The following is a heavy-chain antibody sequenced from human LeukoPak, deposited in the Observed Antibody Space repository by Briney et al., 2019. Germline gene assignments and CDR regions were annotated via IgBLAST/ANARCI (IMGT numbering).Heavy chain of an antibody. V-gene: IGHV4-59*01. J-gene: IGHJ4*02. CDR2: IYYSGST. CDR1: GGSISSNY. D-gene: IGHD5-18*01. CDR3: ARGARYSYASFDY. Sequence: PSETLSLTCTVSGGSISSNYWNWIRQPPGKGLEWIGYIYYSGSTNYNPSLKSRVTISVDTSKNQFSLKLSSVTAADTAVYYCARGARYSYASFDYWGQGTLVTVSS.